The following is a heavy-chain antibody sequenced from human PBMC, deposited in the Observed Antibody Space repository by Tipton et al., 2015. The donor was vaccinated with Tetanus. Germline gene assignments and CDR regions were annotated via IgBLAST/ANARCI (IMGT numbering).Heavy chain of an antibody. D-gene: IGHD3-3*02. Sequence: TLSLTCAVFGGSFSGYYWSWLRQPPGKGLEWIGRIFGRGGPDYNPSLRGRVMVPADTSRHRFSLILSSLTAADTAIYYSTRFTQVAIFGAHDVSGVDPWGQGILVTVSS. V-gene: IGHV4-34*12. CDR3: TRFTQVAIFGAHDVSGVDP. J-gene: IGHJ5*02. CDR2: IFGRGGP. CDR1: GGSFSGYY.